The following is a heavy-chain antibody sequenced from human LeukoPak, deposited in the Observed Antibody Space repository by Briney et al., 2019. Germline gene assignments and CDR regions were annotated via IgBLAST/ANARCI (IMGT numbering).Heavy chain of an antibody. J-gene: IGHJ4*02. CDR1: GYTFTGYY. V-gene: IGHV1-2*02. Sequence: ASVKVSCKASGYTFTGYYMHWVRQAPGQGLEWMGWINPNSGGTNYAQKFQGRVTMTRDTSISTAYMELSRLRSDDTAVYYCARDRFRVVPAAIPDYWGQGTLVTVSP. D-gene: IGHD2-2*02. CDR3: ARDRFRVVPAAIPDY. CDR2: INPNSGGT.